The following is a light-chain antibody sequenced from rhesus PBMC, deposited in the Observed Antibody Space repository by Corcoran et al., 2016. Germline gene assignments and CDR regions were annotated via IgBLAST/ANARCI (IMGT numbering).Light chain of an antibody. V-gene: IGKV1-22*01. CDR2: KAS. J-gene: IGKJ4*01. Sequence: DIQMTQSPSSLSASVGDTVTITCRASQGISSWLAWYQQKPGNAPNLLIYKASSLQSGVPSRFSGSGSGTDFTLTISSLQSEDFASYYCQQYSSRPLTFGGGTKVELK. CDR1: QGISSW. CDR3: QQYSSRPLT.